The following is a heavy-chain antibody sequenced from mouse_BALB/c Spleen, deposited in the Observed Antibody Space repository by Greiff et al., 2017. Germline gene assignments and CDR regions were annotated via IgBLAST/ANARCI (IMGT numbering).Heavy chain of an antibody. V-gene: IGHV14-3*02. CDR2: IDPANGNT. Sequence: EVQLQQSGAELVKPGASVKLSCTASGFNIKDTYMHWVKQRPEQGLEWIGRIDPANGNTKYDPKFQGKATITADTSSNTAYLQLSSLTSEDTAVYYCARPDYYGTFYYAMDYWGQGTSVTVSS. J-gene: IGHJ4*01. D-gene: IGHD1-1*01. CDR3: ARPDYYGTFYYAMDY. CDR1: GFNIKDTY.